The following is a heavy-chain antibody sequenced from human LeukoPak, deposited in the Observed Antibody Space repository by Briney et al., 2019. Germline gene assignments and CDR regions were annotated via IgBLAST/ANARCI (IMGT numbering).Heavy chain of an antibody. Sequence: PSETLSLTCTVSSGSISSYYWSWIRQPAGKGLEWIGHIYTSGSTDYNSSLKSRVAMSLDTSKNQFSLKLRSVTAADTAVYYCARDWNAGSGWFLWFDPWGQGTLVTASS. J-gene: IGHJ5*02. V-gene: IGHV4-4*07. CDR1: SGSISSYY. D-gene: IGHD6-19*01. CDR2: IYTSGST. CDR3: ARDWNAGSGWFLWFDP.